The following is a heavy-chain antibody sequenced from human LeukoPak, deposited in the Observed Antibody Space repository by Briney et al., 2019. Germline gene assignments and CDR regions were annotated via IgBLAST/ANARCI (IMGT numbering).Heavy chain of an antibody. V-gene: IGHV3-30*02. D-gene: IGHD2-2*01. J-gene: IGHJ6*03. Sequence: GGSLRLSCAASGFTFSSYGMHWVRQAPGKGLEWVAFIRYDGNNKCYADSVKGRFTISRDNSKNTLYLQMNSLRAEDTAVYYCAKEYCSSTSCYHYFYYYMDVWGKGTTVTVSS. CDR1: GFTFSSYG. CDR2: IRYDGNNK. CDR3: AKEYCSSTSCYHYFYYYMDV.